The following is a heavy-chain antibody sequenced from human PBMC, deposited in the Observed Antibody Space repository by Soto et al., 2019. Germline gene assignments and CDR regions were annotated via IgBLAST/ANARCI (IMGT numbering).Heavy chain of an antibody. CDR3: ARGVGYCCDGKCYSRELPYCYSGMDV. CDR1: GYTFTSCG. CDR2: INTYNGYT. D-gene: IGHD2-15*01. V-gene: IGHV1-18*01. Sequence: GASVKVSCKASGYTFTSCGISWVRQAPGQGLEWMGLINTYNGYTNYPQNFQGRVTMTTDTSTGTVYMELRSLTSDDTAVYYCARGVGYCCDGKCYSRELPYCYSGMDVWGQGTTVTVSS. J-gene: IGHJ6*02.